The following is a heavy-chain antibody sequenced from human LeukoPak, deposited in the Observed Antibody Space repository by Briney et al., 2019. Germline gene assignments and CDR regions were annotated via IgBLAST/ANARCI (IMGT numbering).Heavy chain of an antibody. CDR3: ARPRSPYYDSSGYYFGAFDI. CDR2: IYPGDSDT. V-gene: IGHV5-51*01. J-gene: IGHJ3*02. Sequence: ASVKVSCKASGYTFTSYWIGWVRQMPGKGLEWMGIIYPGDSDTRYSPSFQGQVTISADKSISTAYLQWSSLKASDTAMYYCARPRSPYYDSSGYYFGAFDIWGQGTMVTVSS. D-gene: IGHD3-22*01. CDR1: GYTFTSYW.